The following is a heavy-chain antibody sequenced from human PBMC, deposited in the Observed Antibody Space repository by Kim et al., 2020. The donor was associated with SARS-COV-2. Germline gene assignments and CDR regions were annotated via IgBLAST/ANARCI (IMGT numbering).Heavy chain of an antibody. CDR3: ARGITFGGVIVIRRAWFDP. V-gene: IGHV4-61*01. CDR1: GGSVSSGSYY. Sequence: SETLSLTCTVSGGSVSSGSYYWSWIRQPPGKGLEWIGYIYYSGSTNYNPSLKSRVTKSVDTSKNQFSLKLSSVTAADTAVYYCARGITFGGVIVIRRAWFDPWGQGTLVTVSS. D-gene: IGHD3-16*02. J-gene: IGHJ5*02. CDR2: IYYSGST.